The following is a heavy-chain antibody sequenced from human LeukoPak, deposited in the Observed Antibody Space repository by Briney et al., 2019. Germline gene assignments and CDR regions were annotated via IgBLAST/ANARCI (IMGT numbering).Heavy chain of an antibody. CDR2: ISSDGSSR. J-gene: IGHJ4*02. D-gene: IGHD3-10*01. Sequence: GGSLRLSCAASGFTFSSYWMHWVRQAPGKGLVWVSRISSDGSSRNYADSVKGRFTISRDNAKSTLYLQMNSLRAEDTAVYYCARSYSGSYWYYWGQGTLVTVSS. CDR1: GFTFSSYW. V-gene: IGHV3-74*01. CDR3: ARSYSGSYWYY.